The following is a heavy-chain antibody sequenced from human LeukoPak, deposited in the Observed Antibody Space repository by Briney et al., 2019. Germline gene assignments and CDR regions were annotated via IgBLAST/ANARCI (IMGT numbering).Heavy chain of an antibody. Sequence: GGSLRLSCAVSGFTFSSYSMTWVRQAPGKGLEWVSAISGSGGSTYYADSVKGRFTISRDNSKNTLYLQMNSLRAEDTAVYYCANPHSSSWFEHWGQGTLVTVSS. V-gene: IGHV3-23*01. D-gene: IGHD6-13*01. CDR2: ISGSGGST. CDR3: ANPHSSSWFEH. CDR1: GFTFSSYS. J-gene: IGHJ5*02.